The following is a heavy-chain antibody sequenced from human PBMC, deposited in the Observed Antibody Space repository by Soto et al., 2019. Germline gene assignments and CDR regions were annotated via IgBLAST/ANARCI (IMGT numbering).Heavy chain of an antibody. J-gene: IGHJ4*02. D-gene: IGHD6-19*01. CDR3: ARGRQWLLIDY. CDR1: GGSFSGYY. V-gene: IGHV4-34*01. CDR2: INHSGST. Sequence: QVQLQQWGAGLLKPSETLSLTCAVYGGSFSGYYWSWIRQPPGKGLEWIGEINHSGSTNYNPSLKSRVTISVDTSENQFSLKLSSVTAADTAVYYCARGRQWLLIDYWGQGTLVTVSS.